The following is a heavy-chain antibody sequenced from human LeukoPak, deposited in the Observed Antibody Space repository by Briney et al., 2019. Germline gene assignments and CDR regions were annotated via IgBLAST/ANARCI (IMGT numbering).Heavy chain of an antibody. V-gene: IGHV3-7*01. CDR3: ARERVLGYCSSTSCYQGPFDY. D-gene: IGHD2-2*01. CDR2: IKQDGSEK. J-gene: IGHJ4*02. CDR1: GFTFSSYL. Sequence: GGSLRFSCAASGFTFSSYLMSWVRQAPGKGLEWVANIKQDGSEKYYVDSVKGRFAISRDNAKNSLYLLMNSLRAEDTAVYYCARERVLGYCSSTSCYQGPFDYWGQGTLVTVSS.